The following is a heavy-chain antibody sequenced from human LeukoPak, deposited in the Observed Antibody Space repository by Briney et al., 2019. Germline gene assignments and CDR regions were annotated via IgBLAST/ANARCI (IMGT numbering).Heavy chain of an antibody. CDR3: AGVYGDYYYYYYMDV. D-gene: IGHD4-17*01. Sequence: GGSLRLSCAASGFTFSDYYMSWIRQAPGKGLEWASYISSSGSTIYYADSVKGRFTISRDNAKNSLYLQMNSLRAEDTAVYYCAGVYGDYYYYYYMDVWGKGTTVTVSS. V-gene: IGHV3-11*04. CDR2: ISSSGSTI. J-gene: IGHJ6*03. CDR1: GFTFSDYY.